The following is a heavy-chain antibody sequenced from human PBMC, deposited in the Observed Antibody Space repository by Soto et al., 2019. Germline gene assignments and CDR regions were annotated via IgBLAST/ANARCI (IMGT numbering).Heavy chain of an antibody. CDR2: IYYSGST. D-gene: IGHD6-6*01. CDR3: ARHGGGSKSIAASNLDY. J-gene: IGHJ4*02. CDR1: GGSISSYY. Sequence: SGTLSLTCTVSGGSISSYYWRWIRQPPGKGLEWIGYIYYSGSTNYNPSLKSRVTISVDTSKNQFSLKLSSVTAADTAVYYCARHGGGSKSIAASNLDYWGQGTLVTVSS. V-gene: IGHV4-59*08.